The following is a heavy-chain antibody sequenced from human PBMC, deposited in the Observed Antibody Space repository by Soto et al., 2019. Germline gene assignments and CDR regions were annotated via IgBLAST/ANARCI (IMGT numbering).Heavy chain of an antibody. CDR2: IWYDGSNK. V-gene: IGHV3-33*01. CDR3: ARDPPGNMVVVRAATMGMDV. CDR1: GFTFSSYG. J-gene: IGHJ6*02. D-gene: IGHD2-2*01. Sequence: QVQLVESGGGVVQPGRSLRLSCAASGFTFSSYGMHWVRQAPGKGLEWVAVIWYDGSNKYYADSVKGRFTISRDNSKNTLYLQMNSLRAEDTAVYYCARDPPGNMVVVRAATMGMDVWGQGTTVTVSS.